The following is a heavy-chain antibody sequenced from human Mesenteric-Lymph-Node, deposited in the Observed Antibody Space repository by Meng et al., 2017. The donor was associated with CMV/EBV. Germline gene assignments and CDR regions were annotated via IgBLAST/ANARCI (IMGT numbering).Heavy chain of an antibody. J-gene: IGHJ4*02. Sequence: LSCAASGSTFSSYAVHWVRQTPGEGLEWVAVTSYDGSHKSYADSVKGRFSVSRDDSKNTVSLQMNGLRAEDAAVYYCVREGTISGLLWGRGTLVTVSS. CDR2: TSYDGSHK. D-gene: IGHD1/OR15-1a*01. V-gene: IGHV3-30*04. CDR1: GSTFSSYA. CDR3: VREGTISGLL.